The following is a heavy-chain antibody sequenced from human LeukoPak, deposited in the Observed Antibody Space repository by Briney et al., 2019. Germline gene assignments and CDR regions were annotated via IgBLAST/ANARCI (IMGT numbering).Heavy chain of an antibody. CDR1: GVTFSSYA. Sequence: GGSLRLSCAASGVTFSSYAMSWVRQAPGKGLEWVSVISGSGDNTYYADSVKGRFTISRDTSETTLYLQMNSLRVEDTAVYYCAKDKTYYDFWSGHDAFDIWGQGTMVTVSS. CDR3: AKDKTYYDFWSGHDAFDI. CDR2: ISGSGDNT. J-gene: IGHJ3*02. V-gene: IGHV3-23*01. D-gene: IGHD3-3*01.